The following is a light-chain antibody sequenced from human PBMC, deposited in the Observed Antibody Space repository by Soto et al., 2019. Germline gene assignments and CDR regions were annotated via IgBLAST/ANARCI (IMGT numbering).Light chain of an antibody. V-gene: IGKV3-20*01. CDR2: GAS. Sequence: EIVLTQSPGTLSLSPGERATLSCRASQSVGSSYLAWYQQKPGQAPRLLIYGASSRATGIPDRFSGSGSGTDFTLTISRLEPEDFAVYSCQQYGSSPTWTFGQGTKVEI. J-gene: IGKJ1*01. CDR1: QSVGSSY. CDR3: QQYGSSPTWT.